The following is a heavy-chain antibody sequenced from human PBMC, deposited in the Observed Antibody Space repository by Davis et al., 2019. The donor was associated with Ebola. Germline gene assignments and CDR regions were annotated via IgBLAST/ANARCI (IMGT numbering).Heavy chain of an antibody. CDR2: FGTGGDT. J-gene: IGHJ6*02. D-gene: IGHD3-3*01. Sequence: PSETLSLTCTVSGGSISSYYWSWIRQPPGKGLEWVSTFGTGGDTYYADSVKGRFAISRDNSKNTLYLQMNSLRAEDTAVYYCARSLRDSLEWLLYTNYGMDVWGQGTTVTVSS. V-gene: IGHV3-53*03. CDR3: ARSLRDSLEWLLYTNYGMDV. CDR1: GGSISSYY.